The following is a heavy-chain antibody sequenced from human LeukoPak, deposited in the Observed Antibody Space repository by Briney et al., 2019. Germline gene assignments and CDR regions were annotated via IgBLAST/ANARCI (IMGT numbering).Heavy chain of an antibody. CDR3: ARQDHYYAILSGYSGYWYFDL. CDR1: GGSIRDYY. CDR2: TYYTGNT. Sequence: SETLSLSCSVSGGSIRDYYWSWIRQPPGKGLEWIAYTYYTGNTNYNPYLKSRVTITVDTTKNQFSLELTSVTLEDTAVYDWARQDHYYAILSGYSGYWYFDLWGRGNLVTVSS. J-gene: IGHJ2*01. D-gene: IGHD3-9*01. V-gene: IGHV4-59*08.